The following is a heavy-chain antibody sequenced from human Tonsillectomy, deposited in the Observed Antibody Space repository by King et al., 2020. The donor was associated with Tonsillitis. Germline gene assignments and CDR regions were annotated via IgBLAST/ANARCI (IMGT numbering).Heavy chain of an antibody. CDR2: ISSSSSYT. Sequence: VQLVESGGGLVEPGGSLRLSCTASGFSFSDYYMSWIRQTPGKGLEWVSYISSSSSYTNYADSVKGRFTVSRDNAKNSLYLQMNSLRAEDTAVYYCAREILAPRSSTWFNAFDIWGQGTMVTVSS. V-gene: IGHV3-11*06. CDR1: GFSFSDYY. D-gene: IGHD6-13*01. CDR3: AREILAPRSSTWFNAFDI. J-gene: IGHJ3*02.